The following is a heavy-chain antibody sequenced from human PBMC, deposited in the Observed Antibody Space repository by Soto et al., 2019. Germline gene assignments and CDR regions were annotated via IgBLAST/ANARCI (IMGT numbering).Heavy chain of an antibody. J-gene: IGHJ3*02. CDR2: INPSGGST. Sequence: VQLVQSGAEVKKPGASVKVSCKASGYTFTSYYMHWVRQAPGQGLEWMGIINPSGGSTSYAQKFQGRVTMTRDTSTSTVYMELSSLRSEDTAVYYCARDRSTVTTLSAFDIWGQGTMVTVSS. D-gene: IGHD4-17*01. CDR3: ARDRSTVTTLSAFDI. V-gene: IGHV1-46*01. CDR1: GYTFTSYY.